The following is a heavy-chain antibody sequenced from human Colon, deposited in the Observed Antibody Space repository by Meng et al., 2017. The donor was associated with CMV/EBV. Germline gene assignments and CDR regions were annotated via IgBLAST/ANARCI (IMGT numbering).Heavy chain of an antibody. V-gene: IGHV3-52*01. CDR1: GFTFSSSW. CDR2: IKCDGSEK. D-gene: IGHD2-15*01. J-gene: IGHJ6*02. Sequence: GGSLRLSCAASGFTFSSSWMHWVCQAPEKGLEWVADIKCDGSEKYYVDSVKGRFTISRDNAKNSLYLQMNSLRGDDTAVYYCAREGDPHAAYYYYYGMDVWGQGTTVTVSS. CDR3: AREGDPHAAYYYYYGMDV.